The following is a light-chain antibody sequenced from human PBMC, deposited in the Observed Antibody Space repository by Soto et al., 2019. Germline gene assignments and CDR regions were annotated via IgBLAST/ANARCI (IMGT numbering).Light chain of an antibody. V-gene: IGLV2-14*03. J-gene: IGLJ1*01. CDR3: SSYTSSSTLYV. CDR2: DVN. CDR1: SSDVGGYSY. Sequence: QSVLTQPASVSGSPGQSITISCTGTSSDVGGYSYVSWYQLHPGKAPKLMIYDVNNRPSGVSTRFSGSKSGNTASLTISGLQAEDEADYYCSSYTSSSTLYVFGTGTKLTVL.